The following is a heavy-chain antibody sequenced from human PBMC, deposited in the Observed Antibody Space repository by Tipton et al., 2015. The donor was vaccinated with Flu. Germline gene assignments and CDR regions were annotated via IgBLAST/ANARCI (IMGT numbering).Heavy chain of an antibody. CDR2: IKEDGSEK. D-gene: IGHD3-3*01. CDR1: GFTFTTYW. CDR3: ARDRAIFGVDSFDY. J-gene: IGHJ4*02. Sequence: SLRLSCAASGFTFTTYWMSWVRQAPGKGLEWVANIKEDGSEKYYVDSVKGRFTISRDNAKNSLYLQMNSLRAEDTAVYYCARDRAIFGVDSFDYWGQGTLVTVSS. V-gene: IGHV3-7*01.